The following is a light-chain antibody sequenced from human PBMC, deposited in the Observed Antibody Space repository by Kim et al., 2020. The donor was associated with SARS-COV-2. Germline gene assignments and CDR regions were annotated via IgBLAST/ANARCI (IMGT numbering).Light chain of an antibody. J-gene: IGKJ4*01. CDR3: QHYHDLPLT. V-gene: IGKV1-33*01. CDR2: DAS. Sequence: ASVGHGVTITCQASQDISDSLNWYQHKPGKAPKLLIYDASNLERGVPSRFSGGGSGTDFSFTISSLQPEDIATYYCQHYHDLPLTFGGGTKVDIK. CDR1: QDISDS.